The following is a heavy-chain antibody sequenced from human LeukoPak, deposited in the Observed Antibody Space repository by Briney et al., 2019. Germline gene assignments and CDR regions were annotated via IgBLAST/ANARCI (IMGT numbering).Heavy chain of an antibody. CDR3: ARSVMIDY. Sequence: PGGSLRLSCAASGFTFSSYWMHWVRQAPGKGLEWVSVLYSDGNTKYADSVKGRFTISRDNSKNTLYLQMNSLRAEDTAVYYCARSVMIDYWGQGTLVTVSS. J-gene: IGHJ4*02. CDR1: GFTFSSYW. D-gene: IGHD2-21*01. V-gene: IGHV3-53*01. CDR2: LYSDGNT.